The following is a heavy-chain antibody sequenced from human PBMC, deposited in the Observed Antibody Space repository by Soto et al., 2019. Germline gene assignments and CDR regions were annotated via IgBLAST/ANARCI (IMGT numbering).Heavy chain of an antibody. D-gene: IGHD6-13*01. CDR1: GYTFTSYG. CDR3: ARSLWKQLDPDDAFDI. CDR2: ISAYNGNT. Sequence: ASVKVSCKASGYTFTSYGISWVRQAPGQGLEWMGWISAYNGNTNYAQKLQGRVTMTTDTSTSTAYMELRSLRSDDTAVYYCARSLWKQLDPDDAFDIWGQGTRVTVSS. V-gene: IGHV1-18*01. J-gene: IGHJ3*02.